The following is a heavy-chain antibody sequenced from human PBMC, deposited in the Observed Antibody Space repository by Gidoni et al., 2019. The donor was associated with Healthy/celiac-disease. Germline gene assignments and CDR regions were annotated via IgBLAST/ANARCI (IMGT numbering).Heavy chain of an antibody. CDR3: ARDQDCSSTSCYEEEYYFDY. J-gene: IGHJ4*02. D-gene: IGHD2-2*01. CDR2: ISSSSSTI. Sequence: EVQLVESGGGLVQPGGSLRLSCSASGFTFSSYSMHWVRQAPGKGLEWVSYISSSSSTIYYADSVKGRFTISRDNAKNSLYLQMNSLRAEDTAVYYCARDQDCSSTSCYEEEYYFDYWGQGTLVTVSS. V-gene: IGHV3-48*01. CDR1: GFTFSSYS.